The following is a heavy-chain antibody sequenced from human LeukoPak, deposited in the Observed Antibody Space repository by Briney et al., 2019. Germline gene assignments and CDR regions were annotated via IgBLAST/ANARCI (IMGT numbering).Heavy chain of an antibody. CDR2: ISWDGHTT. J-gene: IGHJ4*02. Sequence: GGSLRLSCAASGFTFSSYAMSWVRQAPGKGLEWVSLISWDGHTTYYADFLKGRFTISRDNSKKSLYLQMDNLGADDTAFFYCARAKYSSTWYSIDYWGQGTLVTVS. CDR1: GFTFSSYA. V-gene: IGHV3-43*02. D-gene: IGHD6-13*01. CDR3: ARAKYSSTWYSIDY.